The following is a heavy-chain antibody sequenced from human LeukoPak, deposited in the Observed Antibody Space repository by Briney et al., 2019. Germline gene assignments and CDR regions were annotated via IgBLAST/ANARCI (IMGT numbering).Heavy chain of an antibody. CDR1: GYTFTRYY. J-gene: IGHJ4*02. CDR3: ARATLSDSYFNY. V-gene: IGHV1-46*01. Sequence: ASVKVSCKASGYTFTRYYMHWVRQAPEQGLEWMGIINPSGGSTSYAQKFQGRVTMTRDTSTNTVYMELSSLRSEDTAVYFCARATLSDSYFNYWGQGTLVTVSS. CDR2: INPSGGST.